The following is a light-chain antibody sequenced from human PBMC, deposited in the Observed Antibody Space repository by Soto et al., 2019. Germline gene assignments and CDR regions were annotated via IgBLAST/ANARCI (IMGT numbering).Light chain of an antibody. CDR1: QSVSSN. J-gene: IGKJ5*01. Sequence: EIVMTQSPATLSVSPGERATLSCRASQSVSSNLAWYLQKPGQAPRLLIYGASTRATGIPARFSGSGSGTEFTLTISSLQSEDFAVYYCQQYNNWPPLTFGQGTRLEIK. CDR2: GAS. CDR3: QQYNNWPPLT. V-gene: IGKV3-15*01.